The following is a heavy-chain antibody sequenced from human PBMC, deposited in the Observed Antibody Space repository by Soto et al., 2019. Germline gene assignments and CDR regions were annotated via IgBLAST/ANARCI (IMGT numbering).Heavy chain of an antibody. Sequence: GGSLRLSCAASGFTFSSYAMSWVRQAPGKGLEWVSAISGSGGSTYYADSVKGRFTISRDNSKNTLYLQMNSLRAEDTAVYYCVKDYPSIVVVAAAMPTVDYWGQVTRVTVSS. D-gene: IGHD2-2*01. CDR2: ISGSGGST. V-gene: IGHV3-23*01. J-gene: IGHJ4*02. CDR1: GFTFSSYA. CDR3: VKDYPSIVVVAAAMPTVDY.